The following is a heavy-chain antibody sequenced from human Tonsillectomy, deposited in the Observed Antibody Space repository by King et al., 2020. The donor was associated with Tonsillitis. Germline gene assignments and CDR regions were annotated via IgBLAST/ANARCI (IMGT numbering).Heavy chain of an antibody. V-gene: IGHV3-23*04. Sequence: VQLVESGGGLVQPGGSLRLSCAASGFTFSSYAMSWVRQAPGKGLEWVSAISGSGGSTYYADSVKGRFTISRDNSKNTLYLQMNSLRAEDTAVYYCAKANRHCRSNRCYDYYYYGMDVWGQGTTVTVSS. D-gene: IGHD2-2*01. CDR2: ISGSGGST. CDR1: GFTFSSYA. CDR3: AKANRHCRSNRCYDYYYYGMDV. J-gene: IGHJ6*02.